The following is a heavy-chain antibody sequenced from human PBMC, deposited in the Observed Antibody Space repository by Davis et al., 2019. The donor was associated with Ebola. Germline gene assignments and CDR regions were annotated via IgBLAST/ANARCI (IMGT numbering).Heavy chain of an antibody. CDR1: GGSISSYY. Sequence: SETLSLTCTVSGGSISSYYWSWIRQPPGKGLEWIGYIYYSGSTNYNPSLKSRVTISVDTSKNQFSLKLSSVTAADTAVYYCARDLWGARPFDYWGQGTLVTVSS. CDR3: ARDLWGARPFDY. J-gene: IGHJ4*02. CDR2: IYYSGST. D-gene: IGHD1-26*01. V-gene: IGHV4-59*01.